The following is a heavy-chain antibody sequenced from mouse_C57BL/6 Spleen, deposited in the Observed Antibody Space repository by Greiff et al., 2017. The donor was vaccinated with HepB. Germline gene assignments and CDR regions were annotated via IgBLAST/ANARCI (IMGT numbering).Heavy chain of an antibody. CDR3: ARWELDYYFDY. Sequence: QVQLQQPGAELVMPGASVKLSCKASGYTFTSYWMHWVKQRPGQGLEWIGEIDPSDSYTNYNQKFKGKSTLTVDKSSSTAYMQLSSLTSEDSAVYYCARWELDYYFDYWGQGTTLTVSS. V-gene: IGHV1-69*01. D-gene: IGHD4-1*01. CDR1: GYTFTSYW. J-gene: IGHJ2*01. CDR2: IDPSDSYT.